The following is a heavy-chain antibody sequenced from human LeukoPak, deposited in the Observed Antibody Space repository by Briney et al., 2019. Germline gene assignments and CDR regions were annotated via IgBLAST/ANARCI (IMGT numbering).Heavy chain of an antibody. V-gene: IGHV4-59*08. CDR1: GGSISSYY. J-gene: IGHJ6*02. Sequence: SETLSLTCTVSGGSISSYYWSWIRQRPGEGLEWIGYIYYSGSTDYNPSLKSRVTISVDTSKNQFSLKLSSVTAADTAVYYCAGWTGPYGMDVWGQGTTVTVSS. D-gene: IGHD1-14*01. CDR2: IYYSGST. CDR3: AGWTGPYGMDV.